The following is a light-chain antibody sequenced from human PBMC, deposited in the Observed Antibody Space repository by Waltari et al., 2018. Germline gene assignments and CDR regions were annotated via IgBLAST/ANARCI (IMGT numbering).Light chain of an antibody. J-gene: IGKJ2*01. CDR3: QQYGGSPPYT. V-gene: IGKV3-20*01. Sequence: EIVLTQSPGTLSLSPGERVTLSCRASQSIMARFLAWYQQRPGQAPRLLMYATSTRATGIPDGFRGGGSGTDFTRTITRLEPEDFAVYYCQQYGGSPPYTFGQGTKVEIK. CDR1: QSIMARF. CDR2: ATS.